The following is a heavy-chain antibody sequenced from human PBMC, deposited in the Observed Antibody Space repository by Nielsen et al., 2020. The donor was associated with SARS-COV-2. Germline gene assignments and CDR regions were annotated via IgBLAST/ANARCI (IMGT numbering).Heavy chain of an antibody. CDR1: GYTSTNFH. Sequence: ASVKVSCKASGYTSTNFHIHWVRQAPGQSLEWMGWIHVGSGNTKYLPRFQGRVTFTSDTSATTALMELSSLKSEDTAVYFCVIVTAALAFDPWGQGTLVTVSS. D-gene: IGHD3-16*02. CDR3: VIVTAALAFDP. V-gene: IGHV1-3*01. J-gene: IGHJ5*02. CDR2: IHVGSGNT.